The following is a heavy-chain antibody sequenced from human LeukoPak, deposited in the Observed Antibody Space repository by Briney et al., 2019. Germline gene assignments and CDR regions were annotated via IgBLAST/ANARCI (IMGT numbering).Heavy chain of an antibody. V-gene: IGHV1-24*01. CDR3: ATDHPVTMIVAHAFDI. CDR1: GYTLTDLS. D-gene: IGHD3-22*01. Sequence: GASVKVSCKVSGYTLTDLSVHWVRQAPGKGLEWMGGFDPVPGETIYAEKFQGRVTMTEDTSTDTAYMELNSLRSEDTAVYYCATDHPVTMIVAHAFDIWGQGTMVTASS. J-gene: IGHJ3*02. CDR2: FDPVPGET.